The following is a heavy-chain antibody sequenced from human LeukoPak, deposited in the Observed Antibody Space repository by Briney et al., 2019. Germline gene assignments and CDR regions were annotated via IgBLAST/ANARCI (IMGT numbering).Heavy chain of an antibody. Sequence: SETLSLTCAVSGGSISSSNWWSWVRQPPGKGLEWIGEIYHSGSTNYNPSLKSRVTISVDKSKNQFSLKLSSVTAADTAVYYCARAESSGYLGLDYWGQGTLVTVSS. CDR1: GGSISSSNW. J-gene: IGHJ4*02. D-gene: IGHD3-22*01. CDR3: ARAESSGYLGLDY. CDR2: IYHSGST. V-gene: IGHV4-4*02.